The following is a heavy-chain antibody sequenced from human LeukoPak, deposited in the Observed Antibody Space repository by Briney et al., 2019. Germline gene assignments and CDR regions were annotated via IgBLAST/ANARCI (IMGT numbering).Heavy chain of an antibody. CDR1: GYTFTNYG. V-gene: IGHV1-18*01. J-gene: IGHJ3*02. Sequence: ASVKGSCKTSGYTFTNYGISWVRQAPGLGLEWMGWISAYNGNTNYAQKVQGRVTMTTDTSTSTAYMELRSLRFDDTAVYYCARDQSVRLLQTSSTYFKHVFAIWGQGSMVTVSS. CDR2: ISAYNGNT. D-gene: IGHD6-13*01. CDR3: ARDQSVRLLQTSSTYFKHVFAI.